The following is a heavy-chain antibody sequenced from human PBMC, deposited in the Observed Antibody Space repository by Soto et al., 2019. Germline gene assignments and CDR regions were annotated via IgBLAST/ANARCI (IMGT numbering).Heavy chain of an antibody. CDR3: ANLLSNGSGFDC. CDR2: ITRNGASI. D-gene: IGHD3-10*01. CDR1: GFTFDHYA. J-gene: IGHJ4*02. Sequence: EVPLVESGGGLVQPGRSLRLSCAASGFTFDHYAIHWVRQAPGRGLEWVAGITRNGASIGYADSVKGRFAISRDNANNYMHQKMTCLRSDDTAWYYCANLLSNGSGFDCWGQGTLVTVSS. V-gene: IGHV3-9*01.